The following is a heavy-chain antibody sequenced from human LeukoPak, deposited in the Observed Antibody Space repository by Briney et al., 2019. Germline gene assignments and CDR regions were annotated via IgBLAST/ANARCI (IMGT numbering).Heavy chain of an antibody. CDR3: ATLSSPRPYYFDY. J-gene: IGHJ4*02. CDR2: VDPEDGET. D-gene: IGHD6-13*01. Sequence: ASVKISCKVSGYTFTDYYMHWVQQAPGKGLEWMGLVDPEDGETIYAEKFQGRVTITADTSTDTAYMELSSLRSEDTAVYYCATLSSPRPYYFDYWGLGTLVTVSS. V-gene: IGHV1-69-2*01. CDR1: GYTFTDYY.